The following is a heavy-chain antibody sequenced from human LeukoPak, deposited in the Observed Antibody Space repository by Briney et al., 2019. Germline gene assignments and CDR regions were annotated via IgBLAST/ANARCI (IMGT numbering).Heavy chain of an antibody. CDR2: FYNSGTT. V-gene: IGHV4-59*08. D-gene: IGHD6-19*01. CDR3: ATTPHWLAFDY. Sequence: SETLSLTCSVSGGSVSSYYWSWFRQPPGKGLEWIGNFYNSGTTNYNPSLQSRVTISVDTSKNQFSLRLNSVTAADTAVYYCATTPHWLAFDYWGPGTLVTVSS. J-gene: IGHJ4*02. CDR1: GGSVSSYY.